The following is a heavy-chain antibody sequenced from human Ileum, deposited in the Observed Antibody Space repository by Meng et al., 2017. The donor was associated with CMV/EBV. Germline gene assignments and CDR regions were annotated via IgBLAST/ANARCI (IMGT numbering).Heavy chain of an antibody. CDR2: INPNSGGT. J-gene: IGHJ4*03. CDR3: ARYYCSSTSCSFDY. V-gene: IGHV1-2*02. Sequence: ASVKVSCKASGYTFTGYYMHWVRQAPGQGLEWMGWINPNSGGTNYAQKFQGRVTMTRDTSISTAYMELSRLRSDDTAVYYCARYYCSSTSCSFDYWGQGTTVTVSS. D-gene: IGHD2-2*01. CDR1: GYTFTGYY.